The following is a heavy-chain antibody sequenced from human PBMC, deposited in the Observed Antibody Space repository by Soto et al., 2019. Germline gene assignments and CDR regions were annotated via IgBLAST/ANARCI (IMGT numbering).Heavy chain of an antibody. CDR3: AHRTGFDY. CDR1: GYTFSSFD. CDR2: ISGSGGGT. J-gene: IGHJ4*02. Sequence: EVQLWEPGGDLVQPGGSLRLSCAVSGYTFSSFDMSWVRQAPGKGLEWVSTISGSGGGTNYVDSVKGRFTISRDISTYTVYLQMNSLRAEDTAVYYCAHRTGFDYWGQGALVTVSS. V-gene: IGHV3-23*01.